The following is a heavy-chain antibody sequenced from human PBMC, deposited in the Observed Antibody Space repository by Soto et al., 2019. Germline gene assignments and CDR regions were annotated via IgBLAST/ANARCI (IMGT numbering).Heavy chain of an antibody. CDR3: ARPQTSTIFGVILDV. V-gene: IGHV5-51*01. Sequence: GESLKISCKGSGYSFTSYWIGWVRQMPGKGLEWMGIIYPGDSDTRYSPSFQGQVTISADKSISTAYLQWSSLKASDTAMYYCARPQTSTIFGVILDVWGQGTKVTVSS. J-gene: IGHJ6*02. D-gene: IGHD3-3*01. CDR2: IYPGDSDT. CDR1: GYSFTSYW.